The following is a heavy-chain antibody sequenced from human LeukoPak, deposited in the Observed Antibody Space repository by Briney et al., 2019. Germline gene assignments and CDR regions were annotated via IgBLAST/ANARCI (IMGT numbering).Heavy chain of an antibody. V-gene: IGHV3-7*01. D-gene: IGHD1-14*01. CDR3: ARGGNLEN. Sequence: GGSLRLTCAASGFTLSRYWMSWVRQAPGKGLEWVANINEDGGERHYVDTVKGRFTISRDNAKNSLYLQMNSLRAEDTAVYYCARGGNLENWGRGTLVTVSS. J-gene: IGHJ4*02. CDR2: INEDGGER. CDR1: GFTLSRYW.